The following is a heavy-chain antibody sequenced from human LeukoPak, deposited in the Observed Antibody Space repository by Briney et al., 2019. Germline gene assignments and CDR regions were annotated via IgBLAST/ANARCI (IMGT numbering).Heavy chain of an antibody. V-gene: IGHV3-30-3*01. Sequence: GGSLRLSFAASGFTFSSYAMPWVRQAPGKGLEWVAVISYDGSNKYYADSVKGRFTISRDNSKNTLYLQMNSLRAEDTAVYYCAREDSSSGGFDPWGQGTLVTVSS. CDR1: GFTFSSYA. CDR3: AREDSSSGGFDP. D-gene: IGHD6-6*01. J-gene: IGHJ5*02. CDR2: ISYDGSNK.